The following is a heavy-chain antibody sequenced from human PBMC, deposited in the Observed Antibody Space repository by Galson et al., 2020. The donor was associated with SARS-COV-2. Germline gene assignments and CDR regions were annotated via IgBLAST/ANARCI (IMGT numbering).Heavy chain of an antibody. D-gene: IGHD3-3*01. CDR2: LYHSGST. J-gene: IGHJ4*02. CDR3: ARTGGLSTILVG. V-gene: IGHV4-38-2*02. CDR1: GYSISSGYY. Sequence: SETLSLTCTVSGYSISSGYYWGWNRQPPGKGLEWIGSLYHSGSTYYNPSLKSRVTISVDTSKNQFSLKLSSVTAADTAVYYCARTGGLSTILVGWGQGTLVTVSS.